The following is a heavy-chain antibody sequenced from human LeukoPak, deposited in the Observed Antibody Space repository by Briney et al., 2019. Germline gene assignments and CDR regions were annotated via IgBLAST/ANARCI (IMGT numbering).Heavy chain of an antibody. CDR2: TYYRSKWYN. CDR3: ARSPTTVQLVREWVCYFDY. D-gene: IGHD6-13*01. J-gene: IGHJ4*02. CDR1: GDSVSSNSAA. Sequence: SQTLSPTCAISGDSVSSNSAAWNWIRQSPSRGLEWLGRTYYRSKWYNDYAVSVKSRITINPDTSKNQFSLQLNSVTPEDTAVYYCARSPTTVQLVREWVCYFDYWGQGTLVTVSS. V-gene: IGHV6-1*01.